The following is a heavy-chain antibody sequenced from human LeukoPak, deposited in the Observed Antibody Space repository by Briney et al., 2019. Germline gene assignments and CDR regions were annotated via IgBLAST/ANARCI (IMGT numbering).Heavy chain of an antibody. CDR2: IYSGGST. Sequence: GGSLRLSCAASGFTVSSNYMSWVRQAPGKGLEWVSVIYSGGSTYYADSVKGRFTISRDNSKNTLYLQMNSLGAEDTAVYYCAKSVWFGEGDFDIWGQGTMVTVSS. J-gene: IGHJ3*02. CDR1: GFTVSSNY. D-gene: IGHD3-10*01. CDR3: AKSVWFGEGDFDI. V-gene: IGHV3-66*01.